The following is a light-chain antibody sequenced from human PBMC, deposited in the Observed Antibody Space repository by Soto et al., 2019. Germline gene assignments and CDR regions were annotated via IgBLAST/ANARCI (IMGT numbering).Light chain of an antibody. J-gene: IGKJ1*01. CDR1: QSVSNNY. CDR3: QQYGRSGT. V-gene: IGKV3-20*01. Sequence: EIVLTMSPGTLSVSQGERATLSCRASQSVSNNYLAWYQQKPGQAPRLLIYGASNRATGIPDRFSGSGTGTDLTLTIRKPEPEAFAVYQRQQYGRSGTFGQGTKVDIK. CDR2: GAS.